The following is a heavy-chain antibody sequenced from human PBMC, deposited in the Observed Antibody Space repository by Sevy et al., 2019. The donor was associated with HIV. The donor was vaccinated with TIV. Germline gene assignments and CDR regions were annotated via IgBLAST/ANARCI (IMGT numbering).Heavy chain of an antibody. CDR1: GFSFNRNA. V-gene: IGHV3-23*01. D-gene: IGHD2-15*01. J-gene: IGHJ4*02. CDR3: TKGRMVGSPFDS. CDR2: ISDSGGAE. Sequence: GGSLRLSCRGSGFSFNRNALTWVRQAPGKGLQWVSGISDSGGAEHYADSVKGRFTISRDNSNNTVYLEMTSLTADDTAIYYCTKGRMVGSPFDSWGQGILVTVSS.